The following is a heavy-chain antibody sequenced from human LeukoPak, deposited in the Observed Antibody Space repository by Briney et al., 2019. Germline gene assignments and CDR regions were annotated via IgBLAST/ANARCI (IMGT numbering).Heavy chain of an antibody. Sequence: GGSLRLSCAASGFTFSDYYMSWIRQAPGKGLEWVSYISSSGSTIYYADSVKGRFTISRDNAKNSLYLQMNSLRAEDTAVYYCAKVDYYDSSGPIDYWGQGTLVTVSS. D-gene: IGHD3-22*01. V-gene: IGHV3-11*04. J-gene: IGHJ4*02. CDR2: ISSSGSTI. CDR1: GFTFSDYY. CDR3: AKVDYYDSSGPIDY.